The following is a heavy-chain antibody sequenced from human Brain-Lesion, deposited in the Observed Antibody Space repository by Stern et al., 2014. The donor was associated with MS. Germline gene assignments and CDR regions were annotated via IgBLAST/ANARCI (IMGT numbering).Heavy chain of an antibody. CDR2: SDHSGST. D-gene: IGHD6-13*01. CDR3: ARFPASRPHVFDS. Sequence: VQLVESGPGLVKPSGTLSLTCAVSGGSISSSNWWSWVRQSPGKGLEWIGESDHSGSTIYNPSLKSRVTVSVDKSQKRFSLNLRSVTAADTAVYFCARFPASRPHVFDSWGQGTLVTVSS. V-gene: IGHV4-4*02. J-gene: IGHJ4*02. CDR1: GGSISSSNW.